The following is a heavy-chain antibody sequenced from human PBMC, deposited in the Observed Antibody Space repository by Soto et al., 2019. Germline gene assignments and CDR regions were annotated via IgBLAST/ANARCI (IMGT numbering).Heavy chain of an antibody. Sequence: QLHLVQSGAVVKKPGASVTVSCSASGYPVTAYYMHWVRQAPGRGLEWMGGINPATGAAKYTQTLQGRVTRTRDASTSTGFLELSGRTSEDTAGFYGARGGGVGVAGSAAFDMWGQGTVVTVSS. CDR2: INPATGAA. D-gene: IGHD3-3*01. V-gene: IGHV1-2*02. CDR1: GYPVTAYY. J-gene: IGHJ3*02. CDR3: ARGGGVGVAGSAAFDM.